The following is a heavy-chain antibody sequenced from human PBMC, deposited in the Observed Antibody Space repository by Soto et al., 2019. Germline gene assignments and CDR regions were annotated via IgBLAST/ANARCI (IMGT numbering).Heavy chain of an antibody. V-gene: IGHV3-21*01. Sequence: GGSLRLSCAASGFTLSNYSMSWVRQTKGKGLEWVSSISSTSNYKYYVDSVKVRFTISRDNAKSSLYLQMNSLRAEDTAVYYCARARTTTWSGTTRGWFDPWGQGSLVTVS. CDR1: GFTLSNYS. CDR2: ISSTSNYK. D-gene: IGHD1-7*01. CDR3: ARARTTTWSGTTRGWFDP. J-gene: IGHJ5*02.